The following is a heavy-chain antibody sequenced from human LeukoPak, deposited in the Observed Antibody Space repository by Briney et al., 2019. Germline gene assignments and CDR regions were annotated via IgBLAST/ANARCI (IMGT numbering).Heavy chain of an antibody. CDR3: ARGQYSSGWNFDY. V-gene: IGHV3-30*04. Sequence: GGSLRLSCAASGFTFSSYAMRWVRQAPGKGLEWVAVISYDGSNKYYADSVKGRFTISRDNSKNTLYLQMNSLRAEDTAVYYCARGQYSSGWNFDYWGQGTLVTVSS. J-gene: IGHJ4*02. D-gene: IGHD6-19*01. CDR1: GFTFSSYA. CDR2: ISYDGSNK.